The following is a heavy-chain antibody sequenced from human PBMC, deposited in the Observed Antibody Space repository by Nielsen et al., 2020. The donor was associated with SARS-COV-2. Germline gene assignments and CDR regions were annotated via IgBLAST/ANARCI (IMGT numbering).Heavy chain of an antibody. CDR2: IIPIFGTA. V-gene: IGHV1-69*06. J-gene: IGHJ4*02. Sequence: SVKVSCKASGGTFSSYAISWVRQAPGQGLEWMGGIIPIFGTANYAQKFQGRVTITADKSTSTAYMELSSLRSEDTAVYYCARGPSSSGGQPGRNWGQGTLITVSS. CDR3: ARGPSSSGGQPGRN. CDR1: GGTFSSYA. D-gene: IGHD6-13*01.